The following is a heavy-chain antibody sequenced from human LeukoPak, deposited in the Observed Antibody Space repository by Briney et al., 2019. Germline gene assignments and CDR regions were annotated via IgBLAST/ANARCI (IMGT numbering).Heavy chain of an antibody. Sequence: SVKVSCKASGGTFSSYAISWVRRAPGQGLEWMGRIIPILGIANYAQKFQGRVTITADKSTSTAYMELSSLRSEDTAVYYCARDLRCSSTSCYDYNWFDPWGQGTLVTVSS. V-gene: IGHV1-69*04. D-gene: IGHD2-2*01. J-gene: IGHJ5*02. CDR2: IIPILGIA. CDR1: GGTFSSYA. CDR3: ARDLRCSSTSCYDYNWFDP.